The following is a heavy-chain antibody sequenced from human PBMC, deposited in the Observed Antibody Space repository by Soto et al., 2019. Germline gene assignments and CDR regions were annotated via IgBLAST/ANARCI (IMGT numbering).Heavy chain of an antibody. Sequence: EVQLLESGGGLVQPGGSLRLSCAASGFTFNSYAMTWVRQAPGKGLEWVSAISVSGGSTYYADSVKGRFTISRDKSKNTLYLRMNSLRAEDTAVYYCAKEYSRSVCSNAAFDIWGQGTMVTVSS. CDR1: GFTFNSYA. D-gene: IGHD6-6*01. J-gene: IGHJ3*02. CDR3: AKEYSRSVCSNAAFDI. V-gene: IGHV3-23*01. CDR2: ISVSGGST.